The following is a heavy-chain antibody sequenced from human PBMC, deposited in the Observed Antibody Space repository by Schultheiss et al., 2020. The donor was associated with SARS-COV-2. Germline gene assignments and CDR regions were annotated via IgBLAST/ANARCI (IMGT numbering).Heavy chain of an antibody. V-gene: IGHV3-33*01. CDR3: ARGGAAAGNFDY. J-gene: IGHJ4*02. CDR1: GFTFSSYG. CDR2: IWYDGSNK. D-gene: IGHD6-13*01. Sequence: GGSLRLSCAASGFTFSSYGMHWVRQAPGKGLEWVAVIWYDGSNKNYADSVKGRFTISRDNSRNTLYLQMNSLRAEDTAVYYCARGGAAAGNFDYWGQGTLVTVSS.